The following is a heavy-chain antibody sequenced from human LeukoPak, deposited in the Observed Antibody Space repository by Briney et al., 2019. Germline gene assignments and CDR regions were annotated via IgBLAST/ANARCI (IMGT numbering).Heavy chain of an antibody. J-gene: IGHJ4*02. Sequence: SETLSLTCTVSGGSIRSYYWSWIRQPPGKGLEWIGYIYYSGSTNYNPSLKSRATISVDTSKNQFSLKLSSVTAADTAVYYCARSNYDILTGYSEAMYYFDYWGQGTLVTVSS. CDR2: IYYSGST. V-gene: IGHV4-59*01. CDR3: ARSNYDILTGYSEAMYYFDY. CDR1: GGSIRSYY. D-gene: IGHD3-9*01.